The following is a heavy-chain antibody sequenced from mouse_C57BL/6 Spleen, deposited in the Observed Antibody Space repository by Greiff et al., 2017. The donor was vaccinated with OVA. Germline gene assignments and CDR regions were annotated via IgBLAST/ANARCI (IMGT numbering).Heavy chain of an antibody. CDR1: GFSLTSYG. D-gene: IGHD2-1*01. CDR3: ARDGNYNTPFAY. Sequence: VQLQQSGPGLVAPSQSLSITCTVSGFSLTSYGVHWVRQPPGKGLEWLVVIWSVGSSTYNSALKSRLSISKDNSKSQVFLKMNSLQTDDTAMYYCARDGNYNTPFAYWGQGTLVTVSA. V-gene: IGHV2-6*03. CDR2: IWSVGSS. J-gene: IGHJ3*01.